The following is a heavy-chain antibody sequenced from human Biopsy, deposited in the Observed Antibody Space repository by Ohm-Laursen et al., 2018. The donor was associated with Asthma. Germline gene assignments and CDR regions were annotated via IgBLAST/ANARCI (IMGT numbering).Heavy chain of an antibody. D-gene: IGHD1-1*01. J-gene: IGHJ3*02. Sequence: SLRLSCTASGFTFSSYGMHWVRQAPGKGLEWVGVISKDASTQDYADSVKGRFTMARDNSKNTLDLQMNSLREEDTAVYYCVRDGTDDAFDIWGQGTVVSISS. CDR1: GFTFSSYG. CDR3: VRDGTDDAFDI. V-gene: IGHV3-30*03. CDR2: ISKDASTQ.